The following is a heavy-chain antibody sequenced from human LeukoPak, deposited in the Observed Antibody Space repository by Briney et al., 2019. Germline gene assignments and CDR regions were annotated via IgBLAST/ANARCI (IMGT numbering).Heavy chain of an antibody. D-gene: IGHD3-10*01. J-gene: IGHJ4*02. CDR3: XXXXXXXYGSETYYFFEH. CDR1: GFTFSSYS. CDR2: IRYDGSNK. V-gene: IGHV3-30*02. Sequence: GGSLRLSCSASGFTFSSYSMNWVRQAPGKGLEWVAFIRYDGSNKYYADSVKGRFTISRYNSKNTLYLQMNTLRVEDTDVYYRXXXXXXXYGSETYYFFEHWGQGTPVTASS.